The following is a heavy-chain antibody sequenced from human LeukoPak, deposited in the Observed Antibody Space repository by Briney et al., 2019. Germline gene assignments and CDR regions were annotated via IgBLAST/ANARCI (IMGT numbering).Heavy chain of an antibody. CDR1: GFTFSDYY. CDR3: ARGYLEMATVFDY. CDR2: ISNSGSYI. J-gene: IGHJ4*02. V-gene: IGHV3-11*04. D-gene: IGHD5-24*01. Sequence: PGGSLRLSCAASGFTFSDYYMSWIHQAPGKGLEWVSYISNSGSYIYYADSVKGRFTISRDNAKHSLYLQINSLRAEDTAVYYCARGYLEMATVFDYWGPGTLVTVSS.